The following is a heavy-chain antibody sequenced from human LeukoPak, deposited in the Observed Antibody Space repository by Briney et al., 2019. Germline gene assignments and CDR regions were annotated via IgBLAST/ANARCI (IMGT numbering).Heavy chain of an antibody. CDR1: DGSISSRSVY. Sequence: SETLSLTCSVADGSISSRSVYWGWIRQSPGKGLEWIGSIYYSGLTYYNPSLKSRVTISAGTSNNQFSLKLRSVTAADTGVYYCARGIVPTFWGQGTLVTVSS. CDR3: ARGIVPTF. CDR2: IYYSGLT. D-gene: IGHD5-12*01. J-gene: IGHJ4*02. V-gene: IGHV4-39*07.